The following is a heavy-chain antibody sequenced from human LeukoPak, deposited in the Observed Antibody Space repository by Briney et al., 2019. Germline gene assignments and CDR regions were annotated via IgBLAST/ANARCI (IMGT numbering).Heavy chain of an antibody. CDR1: GYSFTSYC. Sequence: GGSLKISCKVSGYSFTSYCIGWVRQMPGKGLEWMGIIYPGDSGPTYSPFFQGQVTISVDKSINTAYLQWSSLQASDTAMYYCGMSGDRVPLQDDVFDVWGQGTMVTVST. V-gene: IGHV5-51*01. CDR2: IYPGDSGP. CDR3: GMSGDRVPLQDDVFDV. D-gene: IGHD1-26*01. J-gene: IGHJ3*01.